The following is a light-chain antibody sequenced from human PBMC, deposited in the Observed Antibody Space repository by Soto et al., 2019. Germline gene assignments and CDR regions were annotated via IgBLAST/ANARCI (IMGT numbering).Light chain of an antibody. CDR3: GADHGSGSNFVYV. Sequence: QLVLTQPPSASASLGASVTLTCTLSSGYSNYKVDWYQQRPGKGPRFVMRVGTGGIVGSKGDGIPDRFSVLASGLNRYLTINNIQEEDESDYHCGADHGSGSNFVYVFGTGTKLTVL. CDR1: SGYSNYK. V-gene: IGLV9-49*01. J-gene: IGLJ1*01. CDR2: VGTGGIVG.